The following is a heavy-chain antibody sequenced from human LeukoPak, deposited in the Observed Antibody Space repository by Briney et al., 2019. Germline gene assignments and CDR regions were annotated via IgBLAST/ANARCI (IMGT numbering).Heavy chain of an antibody. D-gene: IGHD6-6*01. J-gene: IGHJ4*02. CDR1: GGSISSGGYY. CDR3: ARASVIAARPNSVDY. Sequence: SETLSLTCTVSGGSISSGGYYWNWIRQHPGKGLEWLGFIYYGGSTYYNPSLKSRITISVDTSKNQFSLKLSSVTAADTAVYYCARASVIAARPNSVDYWGQGTLVTVSS. V-gene: IGHV4-31*03. CDR2: IYYGGST.